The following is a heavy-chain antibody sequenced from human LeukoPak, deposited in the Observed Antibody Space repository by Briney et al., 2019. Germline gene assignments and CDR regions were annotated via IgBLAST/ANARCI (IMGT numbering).Heavy chain of an antibody. D-gene: IGHD3-10*01. V-gene: IGHV1-46*01. CDR1: GYTFTGYY. Sequence: ASVKVSCKASGYTFTGYYMHWVRQAPGQGLEWMGIINPRGDYTSYAQKFQGRVTMTRDTSTSTVYMELSSLRSEDTAVYYCARESGVGKSFDYWGQGTLVTVSS. CDR2: INPRGDYT. J-gene: IGHJ4*02. CDR3: ARESGVGKSFDY.